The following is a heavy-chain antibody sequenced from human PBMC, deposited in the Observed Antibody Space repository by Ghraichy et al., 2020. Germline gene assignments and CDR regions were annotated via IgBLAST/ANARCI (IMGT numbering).Heavy chain of an antibody. CDR3: ARAPYSSGWFRGFDY. CDR1: GFTFSGYW. V-gene: IGHV3-7*01. D-gene: IGHD6-19*01. CDR2: IKQDGREK. J-gene: IGHJ4*02. Sequence: SCAASGFTFSGYWMSWVRQAPGKGLEWVANIKQDGREKYYVDSVKGRFTISRDNAKNSLYLQMNSLRAEDTAVYYCARAPYSSGWFRGFDYWGQGTLVTVSS.